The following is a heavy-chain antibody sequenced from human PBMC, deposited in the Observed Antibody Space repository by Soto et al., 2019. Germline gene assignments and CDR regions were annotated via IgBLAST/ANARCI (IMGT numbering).Heavy chain of an antibody. V-gene: IGHV1-2*02. CDR3: ARANSGDDDEFDY. CDR2: VNPNSGGA. J-gene: IGHJ4*02. CDR1: GYTFTGFY. Sequence: WASVKVSCKASGYTFTGFYIHWVRQAPGQGLEWMGWVNPNSGGAHYAQKFQGRVTMTRDTSVTSAYMEVTRLRSDDTAVYYCARANSGDDDEFDYWGQGTPVTVSS. D-gene: IGHD5-12*01.